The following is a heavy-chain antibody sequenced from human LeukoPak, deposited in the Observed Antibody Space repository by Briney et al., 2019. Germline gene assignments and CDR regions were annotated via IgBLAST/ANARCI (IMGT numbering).Heavy chain of an antibody. D-gene: IGHD2-2*01. V-gene: IGHV3-7*01. CDR2: IKQDGSEK. CDR1: GFTFSSYW. Sequence: PGGSLRLSCAASGFTFSSYWMSWVRQAPGKGLEWVANIKQDGSEKYYVDSVKGRFTISRDNAKNSLYLQMNSLRAEDTAVYYCARKKGVVVPVDAFDIWGQGTMVTVSS. CDR3: ARKKGVVVPVDAFDI. J-gene: IGHJ3*02.